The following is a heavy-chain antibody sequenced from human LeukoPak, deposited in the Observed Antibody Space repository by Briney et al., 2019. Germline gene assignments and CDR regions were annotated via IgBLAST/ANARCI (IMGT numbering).Heavy chain of an antibody. J-gene: IGHJ4*02. V-gene: IGHV1-2*02. CDR3: ARYGVPDRNYLDN. CDR2: INPNSGGT. CDR1: GYSFTGYY. Sequence: AASVKVSCKPSGYSFTGYYMHWVRRAPGQGVEWRGWINPNSGGTNYAQKFQDRVTMTRDTSISTAYMELSRLRSDDTAVYYCARYGVPDRNYLDNWGQGTLVTVSS. D-gene: IGHD1-14*01.